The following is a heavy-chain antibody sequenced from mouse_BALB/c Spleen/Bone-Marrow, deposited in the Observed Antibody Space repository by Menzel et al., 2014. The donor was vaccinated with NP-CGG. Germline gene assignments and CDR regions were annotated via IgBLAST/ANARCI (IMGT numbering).Heavy chain of an antibody. CDR2: ISDGGSYT. Sequence: EVQRVESGGGLVKPGGSLKLSCAASGFTFSDYYMYWVRQTPGKRLEWVATISDGGSYTYYPDSVKGRFTISRDNAKNNLYLQMNSLKSEDTAMYYCANYYGSTWFAYWGQGALVTVSA. J-gene: IGHJ3*01. CDR3: ANYYGSTWFAY. D-gene: IGHD1-1*01. V-gene: IGHV5-4*02. CDR1: GFTFSDYY.